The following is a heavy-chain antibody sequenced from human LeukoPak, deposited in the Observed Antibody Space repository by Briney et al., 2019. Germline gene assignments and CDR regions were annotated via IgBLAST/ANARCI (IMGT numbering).Heavy chain of an antibody. D-gene: IGHD6-19*01. J-gene: IGHJ4*02. CDR3: ARGGVRRAVAGPKLTYFDY. V-gene: IGHV1-2*02. Sequence: ASVKVSCKASGYTFTGYYMHWVRQAPGQGLEWMGWINPNSGSTNYAQKFQGRVTMTRDTSISTAYMELSRLRSDDTAVYYCARGGVRRAVAGPKLTYFDYWGQGTLVTVSS. CDR1: GYTFTGYY. CDR2: INPNSGST.